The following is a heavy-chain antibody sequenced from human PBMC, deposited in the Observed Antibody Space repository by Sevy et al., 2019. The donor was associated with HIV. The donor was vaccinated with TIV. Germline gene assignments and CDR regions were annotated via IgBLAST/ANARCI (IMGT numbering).Heavy chain of an antibody. V-gene: IGHV1-18*01. CDR2: ISAYNGNT. CDR3: ARGRYWYDGSYYLYYYGMDV. D-gene: IGHD1-26*01. CDR1: GYTFTSYG. Sequence: ASVKVSCKASGYTFTSYGISWVRQAPGQGLEWMGWISAYNGNTNYTQKLQGRVTMTTDTSTSTAYMELRSLRSDDTAVYYCARGRYWYDGSYYLYYYGMDVWGQGTTVTVSS. J-gene: IGHJ6*02.